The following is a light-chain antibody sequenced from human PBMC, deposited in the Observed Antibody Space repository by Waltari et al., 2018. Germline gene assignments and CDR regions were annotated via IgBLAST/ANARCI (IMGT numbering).Light chain of an antibody. V-gene: IGKV1-5*03. CDR1: QSISNY. J-gene: IGKJ2*03. CDR2: KAS. CDR3: QQYNTYSS. Sequence: DIQMTQSPSTLSESVGDTITITCRASQSISNYLAWYQQKPGKAPKLLIYKASSSGSGVPSRFSGSGSGTEFTLTISSLQPDDFATYYCQQYNTYSSFGQGTKLEIK.